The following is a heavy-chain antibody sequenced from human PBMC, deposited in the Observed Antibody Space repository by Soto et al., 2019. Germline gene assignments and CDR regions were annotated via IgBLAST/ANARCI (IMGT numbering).Heavy chain of an antibody. V-gene: IGHV1-8*01. CDR1: GYTFTSYD. J-gene: IGHJ4*02. D-gene: IGHD1-1*01. Sequence: GASVKVSCKASGYTFTSYDIYWVRQATGRGREWMGWMNPNTGNSGYAQKFQGRVTMTSDTSISTAHMELSSLRSEDTAVYYCARRAETNGWNGFGADKYYFDFWGQGTLVTAPQ. CDR2: MNPNTGNS. CDR3: ARRAETNGWNGFGADKYYFDF.